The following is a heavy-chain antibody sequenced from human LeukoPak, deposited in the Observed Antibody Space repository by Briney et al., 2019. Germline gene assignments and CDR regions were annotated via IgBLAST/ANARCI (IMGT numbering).Heavy chain of an antibody. D-gene: IGHD5-12*01. CDR2: ISGSGGST. V-gene: IGHV3-23*01. CDR1: GFTFSSYA. J-gene: IGHJ4*02. Sequence: GGSLRLFCAASGFTFSSYAMSWVRQAPGKGLEWVSAISGSGGSTYYADSVKGRFTISRDNSKNTLYLQMNSLRAEDTAVYYCAKDHKALSGYIDYWGQGTLVTVSS. CDR3: AKDHKALSGYIDY.